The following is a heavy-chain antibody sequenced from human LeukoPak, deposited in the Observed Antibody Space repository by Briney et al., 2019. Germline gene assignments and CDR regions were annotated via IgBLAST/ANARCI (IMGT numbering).Heavy chain of an antibody. CDR1: GYTFTSYG. Sequence: ASVKVSCKASGYTFTSYGISWVRRAPGQGLEWMGWISAYNGNTNYAQKLQGRVTMTTDTSTSTAYMELRSLRSDDTAVYYCARRASPVYDFWSGYPHWGQGTLVTVSS. V-gene: IGHV1-18*01. J-gene: IGHJ4*02. D-gene: IGHD3-3*01. CDR3: ARRASPVYDFWSGYPH. CDR2: ISAYNGNT.